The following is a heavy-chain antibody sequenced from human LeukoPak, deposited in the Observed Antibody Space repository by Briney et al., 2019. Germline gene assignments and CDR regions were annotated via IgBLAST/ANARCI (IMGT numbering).Heavy chain of an antibody. CDR3: ARVALADPYYDFWSGYQYLDY. J-gene: IGHJ4*02. CDR1: GGTFSSYA. Sequence: SVKVSCKASGGTFSSYAISWVRQAPGQGLEWMGGIIPIFGTANYAQKFQGRVTITADESTSTAYMELSSLRSEDTAVYYCARVALADPYYDFWSGYQYLDYWGQGTLVSVSS. V-gene: IGHV1-69*13. CDR2: IIPIFGTA. D-gene: IGHD3-3*01.